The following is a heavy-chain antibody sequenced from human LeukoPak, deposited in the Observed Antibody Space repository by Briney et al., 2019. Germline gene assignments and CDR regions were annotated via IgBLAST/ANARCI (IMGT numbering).Heavy chain of an antibody. J-gene: IGHJ4*02. Sequence: PSETLSLTCTVSGGSISSYYWSWIRQPPGKGLEWIGYIYYSGSTSYNPSVKSRVTISVDAAKNQFSLKLSSVTAADTAVYYCARGNYYDNTHFDYWGQGTLVTVSS. CDR1: GGSISSYY. V-gene: IGHV4-59*01. CDR2: IYYSGST. CDR3: ARGNYYDNTHFDY. D-gene: IGHD3-22*01.